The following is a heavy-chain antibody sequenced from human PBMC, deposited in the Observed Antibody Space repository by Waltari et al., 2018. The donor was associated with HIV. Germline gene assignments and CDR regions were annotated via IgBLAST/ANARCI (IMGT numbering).Heavy chain of an antibody. J-gene: IGHJ6*02. CDR1: GGTFSNYG. CDR2: IIPDLGTR. Sequence: QVQLVQSGAEVRKPGASVKVSCRPSGGTFSNYGLSWVRQAPGQGLEWMGGIIPDLGTRNYAQEFQGRVTMTADASTSTVYMELSNLRSEDTAVYYCARGEYRELYFGGGGYPGSQGYNYCYEMDVWGQGTTVAVSS. V-gene: IGHV1-69*01. D-gene: IGHD3-10*01. CDR3: ARGEYRELYFGGGGYPGSQGYNYCYEMDV.